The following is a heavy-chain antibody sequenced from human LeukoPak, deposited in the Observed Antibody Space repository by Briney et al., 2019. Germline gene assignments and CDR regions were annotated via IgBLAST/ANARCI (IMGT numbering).Heavy chain of an antibody. D-gene: IGHD2-15*01. CDR2: ISSSTSTI. Sequence: GGSLRLSCAASGITFSSYTFSSYSMNWVRQAPGKGLEWVSYISSSTSTIHYADSVKGRFTISRDNAKNSLYLQMNSLRAEDTAVYYCATGPLLPRLIVVVAATPGYWGQGTLVTVSS. CDR1: GITFSSYTFSSYS. V-gene: IGHV3-48*04. J-gene: IGHJ4*02. CDR3: ATGPLLPRLIVVVAATPGY.